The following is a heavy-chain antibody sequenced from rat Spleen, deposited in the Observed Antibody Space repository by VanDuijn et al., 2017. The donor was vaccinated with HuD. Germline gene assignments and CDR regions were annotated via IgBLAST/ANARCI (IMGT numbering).Heavy chain of an antibody. V-gene: IGHV5-58*01. CDR3: ATDQGYGGYSAYWYFDF. Sequence: EVQVVEPGGGLVQPGRSLKLSCVASGFTFSSYWMYWIRQAPGKGLEWVSSINPDGGSTYYLDSVKGRFTISRDNAKSTLYLQMDSLRSEDTATYYCATDQGYGGYSAYWYFDFWGPGTMVTVSS. D-gene: IGHD1-11*01. CDR2: INPDGGST. J-gene: IGHJ1*01. CDR1: GFTFSSYW.